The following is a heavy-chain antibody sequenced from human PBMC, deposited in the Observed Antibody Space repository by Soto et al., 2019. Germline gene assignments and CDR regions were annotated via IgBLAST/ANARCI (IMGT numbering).Heavy chain of an antibody. J-gene: IGHJ6*02. CDR3: ARDTSPYSSSWYYYYYGMDV. CDR1: GFTVSSNY. CDR2: IYSGGST. Sequence: GGSLRLSXAASGFTVSSNYMSWVRQAPGKGLEWVSVIYSGGSTYYADSVKGRFTISRDNSKNTLYLQMNSLRAEDTAVYYCARDTSPYSSSWYYYYYGMDVWGQGTTVTVSS. D-gene: IGHD6-13*01. V-gene: IGHV3-53*01.